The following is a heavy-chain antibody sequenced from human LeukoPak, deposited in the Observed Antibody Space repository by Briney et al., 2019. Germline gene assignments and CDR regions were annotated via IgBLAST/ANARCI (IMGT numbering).Heavy chain of an antibody. CDR3: ERDGEVDTAMVNYYYGMDV. Sequence: SETLSLTCTVSGGSISSYYWSWIRQPAGKGLEWIGRIYTSGSTNYNPSLTSRVTMSVDTSKNQFSLKLSSVTAADTAVYYCERDGEVDTAMVNYYYGMDVWGQGPTVTVSS. D-gene: IGHD5-18*01. CDR2: IYTSGST. CDR1: GGSISSYY. J-gene: IGHJ6*02. V-gene: IGHV4-4*07.